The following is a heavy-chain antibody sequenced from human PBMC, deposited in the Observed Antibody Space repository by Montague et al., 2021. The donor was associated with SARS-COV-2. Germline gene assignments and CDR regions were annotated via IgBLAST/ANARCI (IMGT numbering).Heavy chain of an antibody. J-gene: IGHJ4*02. V-gene: IGHV4-34*01. CDR1: TASFNGYY. CDR3: ARGVYNRVLFVVSTRYYFDN. D-gene: IGHD3-10*01. CDR2: ISHPGST. Sequence: SETLSLTCAVYTASFNGYYWTWIRQPPGNGLEWIGEISHPGSTKYNPSLKSRVTISVDTYRKQVSMWLTSVTAADTATYYCARGVYNRVLFVVSTRYYFDNWGQGNMVAVSA.